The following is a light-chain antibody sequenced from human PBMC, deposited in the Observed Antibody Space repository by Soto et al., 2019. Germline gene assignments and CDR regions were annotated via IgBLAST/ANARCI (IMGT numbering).Light chain of an antibody. J-gene: IGKJ4*01. Sequence: EIVLTQSPGTLSLSPGERATLSCWASQSVSSSYLAWYQQKPGQAPRLLIYGASSRATGIPDRFSGSGSGTDFTLTISRLEPEDSAVYYCQQYGSSPPLTCGGGTKVEIK. CDR2: GAS. CDR3: QQYGSSPPLT. CDR1: QSVSSSY. V-gene: IGKV3-20*01.